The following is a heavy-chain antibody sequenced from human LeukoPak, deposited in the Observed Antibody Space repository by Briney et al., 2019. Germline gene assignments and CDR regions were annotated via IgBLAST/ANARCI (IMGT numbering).Heavy chain of an antibody. J-gene: IGHJ6*02. CDR2: TYYTSKWIT. D-gene: IGHD6-13*01. Sequence: SQTLSLTCAISGDSVSSTTTAWHWIRQSPSRGLEWLVRTYYTSKWITDYAVSVKGRITVNPNTSNNQFSLQLNSVTPEDTAVYYCARGYWAYGMDVWGPGTTVTVSS. V-gene: IGHV6-1*01. CDR3: ARGYWAYGMDV. CDR1: GDSVSSTTTA.